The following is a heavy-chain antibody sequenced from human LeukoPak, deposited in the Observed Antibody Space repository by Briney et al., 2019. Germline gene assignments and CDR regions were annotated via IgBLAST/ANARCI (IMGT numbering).Heavy chain of an antibody. J-gene: IGHJ3*02. V-gene: IGHV5-51*01. D-gene: IGHD6-19*01. CDR3: ARRRYPGYSSGRDAFDI. Sequence: GESLKISCKGSGYSFTSYSIGWVRQLPAKGLEWMGIIYPGDSDTRYSPSFQGQVTISADKSISTAYLQWSSLKASDTAMYYGARRRYPGYSSGRDAFDIWGQGTIVTVSS. CDR1: GYSFTSYS. CDR2: IYPGDSDT.